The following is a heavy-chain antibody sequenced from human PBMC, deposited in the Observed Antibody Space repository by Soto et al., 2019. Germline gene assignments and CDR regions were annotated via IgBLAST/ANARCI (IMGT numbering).Heavy chain of an antibody. CDR3: AKDRRNSGYDPIDY. Sequence: SLRLSCAASGFTFSSYGMHWVRQAPGKGLEWVAVISYDGSNKYYADSVKGRFTISRDNSKNTLYLQMNSLRAEDTAVYYCAKDRRNSGYDPIDYWGQGTLVTVSS. CDR2: ISYDGSNK. V-gene: IGHV3-30*18. D-gene: IGHD5-12*01. J-gene: IGHJ4*02. CDR1: GFTFSSYG.